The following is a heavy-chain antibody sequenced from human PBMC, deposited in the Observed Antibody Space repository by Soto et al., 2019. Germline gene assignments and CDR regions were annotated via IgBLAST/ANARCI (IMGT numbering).Heavy chain of an antibody. Sequence: GESLKISCAASEVTLSNYWMHWVRQAPGKGLVWVSRIDDGSGTSYADSVKGRFTVSRDNAKNTLYLQMNSLGAEDTAVYYCTNVFDNWGQGTLVTVSS. D-gene: IGHD3-16*01. CDR3: TNVFDN. CDR1: EVTLSNYW. J-gene: IGHJ4*02. CDR2: IDDGSGT. V-gene: IGHV3-74*01.